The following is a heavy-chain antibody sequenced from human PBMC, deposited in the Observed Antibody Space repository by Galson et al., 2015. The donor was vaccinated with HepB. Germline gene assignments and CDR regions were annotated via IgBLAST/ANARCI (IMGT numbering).Heavy chain of an antibody. CDR3: ARVRYSSSWYRLDAFDI. J-gene: IGHJ3*02. V-gene: IGHV1-69*01. CDR2: IIPIFGTA. Sequence: QAPGQGLEWMGGIIPIFGTANYAQKFQGRVTITADESTSTAYMELSSLRSEDTAVYYCARVRYSSSWYRLDAFDIWGQGTMVTVSS. D-gene: IGHD6-13*01.